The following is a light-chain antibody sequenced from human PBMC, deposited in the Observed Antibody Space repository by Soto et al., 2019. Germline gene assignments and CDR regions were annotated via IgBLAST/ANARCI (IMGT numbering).Light chain of an antibody. CDR2: AAS. Sequence: DIRLPQSPSSLSASVGDRVTITCQASQDISNYLNWYQQKPGKAPKLLIYAASILQSGVPSRFSGSGSGTDFTLTINNLQPEDFATYYCQQAKSFPVSFGQGTRLEIK. V-gene: IGKV1-12*01. CDR3: QQAKSFPVS. J-gene: IGKJ5*01. CDR1: QDISNY.